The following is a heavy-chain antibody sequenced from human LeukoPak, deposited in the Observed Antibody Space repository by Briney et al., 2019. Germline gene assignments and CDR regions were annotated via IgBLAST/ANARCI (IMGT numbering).Heavy chain of an antibody. CDR1: GGSFSGYY. CDR2: INHSGST. Sequence: SETLSLTCAVYGGSFSGYYWSWIRQPPGKGLEWIGEINHSGSTNYNPSLKSRVTMSVDTSKNQFSLKLSSVTAADMAVYYCARVTNSGYCIGGSCYFDYWGQGTLVTVSS. D-gene: IGHD2-15*01. J-gene: IGHJ4*02. CDR3: ARVTNSGYCIGGSCYFDY. V-gene: IGHV4-34*01.